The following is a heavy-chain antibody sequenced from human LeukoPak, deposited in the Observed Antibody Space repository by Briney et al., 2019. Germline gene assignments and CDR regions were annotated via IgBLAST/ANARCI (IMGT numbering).Heavy chain of an antibody. D-gene: IGHD6-19*01. V-gene: IGHV1-18*01. CDR3: ASTPRQWLVNAHYVY. J-gene: IGHJ4*02. CDR1: GYTFTSYG. Sequence: ASVKVSCKASGYTFTSYGISWVRQAPGQGLEWMGWISAYNGNTNYAQKLQGRVTMTTDTSTSTAYMELRSLGSDDTAVYYCASTPRQWLVNAHYVYWGQGTLVTVSS. CDR2: ISAYNGNT.